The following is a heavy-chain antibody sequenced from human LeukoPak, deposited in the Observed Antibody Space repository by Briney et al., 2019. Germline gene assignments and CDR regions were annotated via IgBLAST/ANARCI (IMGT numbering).Heavy chain of an antibody. V-gene: IGHV4-34*01. Sequence: SETLSLTCAVSGGSFSAYYWSWIRQPPGKGLEWIGEINHSGSTNYNPSLKSRVTISVDTSKNQFSLKLSSVTAADTAVYYCARRRYSSSWLGGPWGQGTLVTVSS. D-gene: IGHD6-13*01. CDR2: INHSGST. J-gene: IGHJ5*02. CDR1: GGSFSAYY. CDR3: ARRRYSSSWLGGP.